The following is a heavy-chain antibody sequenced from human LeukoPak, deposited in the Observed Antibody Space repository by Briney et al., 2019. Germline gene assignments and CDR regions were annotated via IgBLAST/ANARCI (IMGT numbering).Heavy chain of an antibody. J-gene: IGHJ4*02. CDR3: AREGWACDFWSGYYKEPIDY. CDR2: IKQDGSEK. V-gene: IGHV3-7*01. Sequence: GGSLRLSCAASGFTFSSYWMSWVRQAPGKGLEWVANIKQDGSEKYYVDSVKGRFTISRDNAKNSLYLQMNSLRAEDTAVYYCAREGWACDFWSGYYKEPIDYWGQGTLVTVSS. CDR1: GFTFSSYW. D-gene: IGHD3-3*01.